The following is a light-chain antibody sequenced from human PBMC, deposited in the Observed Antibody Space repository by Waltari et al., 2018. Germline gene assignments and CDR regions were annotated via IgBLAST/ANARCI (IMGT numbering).Light chain of an antibody. V-gene: IGLV3-1*01. CDR1: KWGDKY. J-gene: IGLJ1*01. Sequence: SYELSPPPSVSVSPGQTATISCSGDKWGDKYACWYQQKPGQSPVLASYQESRRPSGIPERFSGSNSGNTATLTISGTQAMDEADYYCQAWDSGAAGVFGTGTKVTVL. CDR3: QAWDSGAAGV. CDR2: QES.